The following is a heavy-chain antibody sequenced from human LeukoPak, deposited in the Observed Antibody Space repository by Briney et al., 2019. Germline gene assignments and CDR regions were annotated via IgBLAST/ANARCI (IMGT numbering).Heavy chain of an antibody. V-gene: IGHV4-34*01. CDR3: ARAGRPNYYDSSGYSGHDAFDI. Sequence: PSETLSLTCAVYGGSFSGYYWSWIRQPPGKGLEWIGEINHSGSTNYNPSLKSRVTISVDTSKNQFSLRLSSVTAADTAVYYCARAGRPNYYDSSGYSGHDAFDIWGQGTMVTVSS. CDR1: GGSFSGYY. J-gene: IGHJ3*02. CDR2: INHSGST. D-gene: IGHD3-22*01.